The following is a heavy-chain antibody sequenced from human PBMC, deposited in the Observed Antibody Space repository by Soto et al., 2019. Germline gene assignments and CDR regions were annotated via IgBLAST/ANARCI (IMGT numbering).Heavy chain of an antibody. CDR3: AKEDTSSGSLDY. CDR1: GFPFGENA. V-gene: IGHV3-23*01. J-gene: IGHJ4*02. D-gene: IGHD6-19*01. Sequence: GGSLRLSCAASGFPFGENAMSWVRQAPGKGLEWVSGISDSGATTYYADSVRGRFTISRDDSKNTLYLQMKSLRAEDSASYYCAKEDTSSGSLDYWGQGALVTVSS. CDR2: ISDSGATT.